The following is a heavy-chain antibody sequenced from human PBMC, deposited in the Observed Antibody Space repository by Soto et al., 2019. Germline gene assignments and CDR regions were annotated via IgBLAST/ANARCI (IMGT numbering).Heavy chain of an antibody. V-gene: IGHV4-31*03. CDR2: IYYNGST. D-gene: IGHD3-9*01. Sequence: QVQLQESGPGLVKPSQTLSLTCTVSGGSISSGGYYWSWIRQHPGKGLEWIGYIYYNGSTYYNPSLKSRVTISVDTSKNQFSLKLSSVTAADTAVYYCARGNDILTGYTGFYYFDYWGQGTLVTVSS. CDR3: ARGNDILTGYTGFYYFDY. J-gene: IGHJ4*02. CDR1: GGSISSGGYY.